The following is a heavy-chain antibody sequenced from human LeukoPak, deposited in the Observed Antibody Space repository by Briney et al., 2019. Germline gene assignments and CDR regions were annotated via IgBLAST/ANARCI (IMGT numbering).Heavy chain of an antibody. D-gene: IGHD3-3*01. V-gene: IGHV1-46*01. CDR3: AKGELRFKEFDY. CDR2: IKDSGTT. J-gene: IGHJ4*02. Sequence: ASVKVSCKASGYSFTTYHIHWVRQAPGQGLAWMGIIKDSGTTIYPQKFQGRVTMTRDTSTSTVYMKLSSLSSEDTAVYYCAKGELRFKEFDYWGQGTLVTVSS. CDR1: GYSFTTYH.